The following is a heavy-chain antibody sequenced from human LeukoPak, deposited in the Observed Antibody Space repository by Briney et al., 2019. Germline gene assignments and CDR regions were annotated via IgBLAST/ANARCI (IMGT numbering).Heavy chain of an antibody. V-gene: IGHV4-39*07. Sequence: SETLSLTCTVSGGSVISGSSYWGWIRQPPGKGLEWIGNIFSGSTYYNPSHQSRVTISLDTSQNQFSLTLNSVTAADTAVYYCARAHSIASYYYGVDVWGQGTTVTVSS. D-gene: IGHD6-13*01. CDR2: IFSGST. CDR3: ARAHSIASYYYGVDV. J-gene: IGHJ6*02. CDR1: GGSVISGSSY.